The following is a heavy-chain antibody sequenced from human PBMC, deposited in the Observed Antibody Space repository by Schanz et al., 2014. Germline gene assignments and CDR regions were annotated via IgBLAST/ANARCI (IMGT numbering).Heavy chain of an antibody. CDR1: GYSFTEYF. V-gene: IGHV1-18*01. D-gene: IGHD1-26*01. CDR3: ARFNSGSHSPPYYYYGMDV. CDR2: ISAYSGNS. Sequence: QVQLVQSGPAVKKPGASMKVSCLASGYSFTEYFLHWVRQAPGQGLEWMGWISAYSGNSKYAQKLQGRVTMTTDTSTNTAYMELRSLTSDDTAVYYCARFNSGSHSPPYYYYGMDVWGQGTTVTVSS. J-gene: IGHJ6*02.